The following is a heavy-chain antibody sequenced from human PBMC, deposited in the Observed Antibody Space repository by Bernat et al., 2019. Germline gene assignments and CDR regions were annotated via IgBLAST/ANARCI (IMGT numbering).Heavy chain of an antibody. J-gene: IGHJ4*02. CDR1: GFTFSSYA. CDR2: ISGSGGST. V-gene: IGHV3-23*01. Sequence: EVQLLESGGGLVQPGGSLRLSCAASGFTFSSYAMSWVRQAPGKGLEWVLGISGSGGSTNYADSVKGRFTISRDNSKNTLYLQMNSLRAEDTAIYYCAKDGNNYGPDYFDYWGQGTLVTVSS. CDR3: AKDGNNYGPDYFDY. D-gene: IGHD3-10*01.